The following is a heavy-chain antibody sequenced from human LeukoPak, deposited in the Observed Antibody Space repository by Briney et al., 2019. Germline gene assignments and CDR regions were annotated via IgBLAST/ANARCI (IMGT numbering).Heavy chain of an antibody. J-gene: IGHJ4*02. V-gene: IGHV3-30*03. Sequence: GGSLRLSCAASGFTFSNYGMHWVRQAPGKGREWVAVISYDGSNEYYADSVKGRFAISRDTSKNTLYLQMNGLRAEDTALYYCARKFLTGRLIDYWGQGTLVTVSS. CDR1: GFTFSNYG. CDR2: ISYDGSNE. CDR3: ARKFLTGRLIDY. D-gene: IGHD7-27*01.